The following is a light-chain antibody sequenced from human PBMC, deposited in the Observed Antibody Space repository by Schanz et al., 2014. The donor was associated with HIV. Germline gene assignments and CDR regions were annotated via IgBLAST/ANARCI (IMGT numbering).Light chain of an antibody. CDR1: QSVSRY. CDR2: GVS. CDR3: QQYGSS. Sequence: EIVLTQSPVILSVSPGERVTLSCRARQSVSRYLAWYQQKPGQAPRLLIYGVSSRATGIPDRFSGSGSGTDFTLTISRLEPEDFAVYYCQQYGSSFGPGTKVEIK. V-gene: IGKV3-20*01. J-gene: IGKJ3*01.